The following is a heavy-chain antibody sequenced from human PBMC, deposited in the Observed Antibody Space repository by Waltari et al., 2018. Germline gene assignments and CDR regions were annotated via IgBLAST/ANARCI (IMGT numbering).Heavy chain of an antibody. CDR1: GYIFINYY. CDR2: VNPDTGNA. Sequence: QVVLVQSGAEVKKPGASVKVSCKASGYIFINYYLHWVRQAPGQGPEWMGWVNPDTGNANYAHKFWGRVTMTWDTYSNTAFMDLRDLKSDDTAVYYCVRDRTTVAARPGDYWGQGTLVTVSS. V-gene: IGHV1-2*07. J-gene: IGHJ4*02. D-gene: IGHD6-6*01. CDR3: VRDRTTVAARPGDY.